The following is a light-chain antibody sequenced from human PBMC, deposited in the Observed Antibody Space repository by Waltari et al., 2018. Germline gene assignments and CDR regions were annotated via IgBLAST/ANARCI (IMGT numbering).Light chain of an antibody. CDR3: TSYAGAYTV. V-gene: IGLV2-11*01. J-gene: IGLJ2*01. CDR1: SSDVGSYNY. Sequence: QSALPQPRSVSGSPGQSVTISCTGTSSDVGSYNYVSWYQQHPGKAPNLLIYDVSQRLSGVPDRFSGSKSGNTASLTISGLEADDEADYFCTSYAGAYTVFGGGTKLTVL. CDR2: DVS.